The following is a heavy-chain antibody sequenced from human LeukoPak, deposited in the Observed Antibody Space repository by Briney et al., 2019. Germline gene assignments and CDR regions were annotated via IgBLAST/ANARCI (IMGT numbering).Heavy chain of an antibody. CDR2: MSPNNGNT. Sequence: ASVKVFCKASGYTFAHHNIDWVRQATGRGLEWMGYMSPNNGNTGYAQKFQGRVIMTRDPSTSTAYMELSNLRSEDTAIYYCARWSNTSPGGFDSWGQGSLVTVSS. CDR3: ARWSNTSPGGFDS. CDR1: GYTFAHHN. D-gene: IGHD3-16*01. J-gene: IGHJ4*02. V-gene: IGHV1-8*01.